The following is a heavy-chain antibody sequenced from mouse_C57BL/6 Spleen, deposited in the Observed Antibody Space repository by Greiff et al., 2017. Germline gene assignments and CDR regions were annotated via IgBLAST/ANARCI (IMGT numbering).Heavy chain of an antibody. V-gene: IGHV1-61*01. CDR3: ARGRYDYDVRDD. CDR1: GYTFTSYW. Sequence: QVQLQQPGAELVRPGSSVKLSCKASGYTFTSYWMDWVKQRPGQGLEWIGNIYPSDSETHYNQKFKDKATLTVDKSSSTAYMQLSSLTSEDSAVYYCARGRYDYDVRDDWGQGTTLTVSS. CDR2: IYPSDSET. D-gene: IGHD2-4*01. J-gene: IGHJ2*01.